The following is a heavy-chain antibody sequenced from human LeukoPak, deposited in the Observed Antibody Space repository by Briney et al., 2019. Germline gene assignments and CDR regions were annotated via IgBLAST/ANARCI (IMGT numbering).Heavy chain of an antibody. CDR2: INHCGST. CDR1: GGSFSGYY. CDR3: ASRTKLRYFDWLLPTGDY. Sequence: SETLSLTCAVYGGSFSGYYWSWIRQPPGKGLERIGEINHCGSTNYNPSLKSRVTISVDTSKNQFSLKLSSVTAADTAVYYCASRTKLRYFDWLLPTGDYWGQGTLVTVSS. D-gene: IGHD3-9*01. V-gene: IGHV4-34*01. J-gene: IGHJ4*02.